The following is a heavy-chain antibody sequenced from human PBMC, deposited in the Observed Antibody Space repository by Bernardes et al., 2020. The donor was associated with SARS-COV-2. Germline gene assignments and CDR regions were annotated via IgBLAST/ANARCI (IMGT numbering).Heavy chain of an antibody. CDR2: ISYDGSNK. J-gene: IGHJ4*02. V-gene: IGHV3-30-3*02. D-gene: IGHD2-21*01. CDR3: ANDVVY. CDR1: GFTFSSYA. Sequence: GGSLRLSCAASGFTFSSYAMHWVRQAPGKGLEWVAVISYDGSNKYYADSVKGRFTISRDNSKNTLYLQMNSLRAEDTAVYYCANDVVYWGQGTLVTVSS.